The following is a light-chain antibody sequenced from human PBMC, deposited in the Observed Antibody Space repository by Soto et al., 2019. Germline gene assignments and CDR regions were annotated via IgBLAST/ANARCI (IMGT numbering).Light chain of an antibody. CDR2: AAS. CDR1: QGISSY. Sequence: IQLTQSPSFLSASVGDRVTITCRASQGISSYLAWYQQEPGKAPKLLIYAASTLQSGVPLRFSGSGSGTSFTLTISSLQPEDFATYYCQQLLSYPITFGQGTRLEI. J-gene: IGKJ5*01. CDR3: QQLLSYPIT. V-gene: IGKV1-9*01.